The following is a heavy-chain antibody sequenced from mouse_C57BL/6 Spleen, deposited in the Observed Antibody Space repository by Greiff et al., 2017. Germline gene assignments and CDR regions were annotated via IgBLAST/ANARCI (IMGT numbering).Heavy chain of an antibody. V-gene: IGHV1-50*01. CDR3: AQANWDYFDY. Sequence: QVQLKQPGAELVKPGASVKLSCKASGYTFTSYWMQWVKQRPGQGLEWIGEIDPSDSYTNYNQKFKGKATLTVDTSSSTAYMQLSSLTSEDSAVYYCAQANWDYFDYWGQGTTLTVSS. CDR1: GYTFTSYW. D-gene: IGHD4-1*01. J-gene: IGHJ2*01. CDR2: IDPSDSYT.